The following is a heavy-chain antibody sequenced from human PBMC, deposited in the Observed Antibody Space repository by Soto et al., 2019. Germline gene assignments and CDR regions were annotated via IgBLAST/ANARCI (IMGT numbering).Heavy chain of an antibody. CDR2: IIPIFGTA. D-gene: IGHD3-3*01. V-gene: IGHV1-69*13. CDR1: GGTFSSYA. CDR3: ASALRFLEWLFWPS. Sequence: SVKVSCKASGGTFSSYAISLVLHAPGQGLEWMGGIIPIFGTANYAQKFQGRVTITADESTSTAYMELSSLRSEDTAVYYCASALRFLEWLFWPSWGQGTLVTVSS. J-gene: IGHJ5*02.